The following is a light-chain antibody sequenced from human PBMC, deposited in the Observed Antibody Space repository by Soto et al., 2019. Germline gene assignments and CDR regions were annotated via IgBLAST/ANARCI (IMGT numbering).Light chain of an antibody. V-gene: IGKV1-33*01. CDR2: DAS. CDR3: QQYEHRTRLYV. Sequence: EIQMPQSPSSLSASVGDRVTITCQASQDIRNYLNWYQQKPGKAPKLLIYDASNLETRVPSRFSGSGSGTDFTSTISSLQPEDMETYYSQQYEHRTRLYVFGEGTNLEI. J-gene: IGKJ2*01. CDR1: QDIRNY.